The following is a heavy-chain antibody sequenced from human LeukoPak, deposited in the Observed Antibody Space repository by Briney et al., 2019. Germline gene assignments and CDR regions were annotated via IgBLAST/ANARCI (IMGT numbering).Heavy chain of an antibody. CDR1: GFTFSSYE. CDR3: ARDGDYSSSGGFGDY. CDR2: ISSSGSTI. V-gene: IGHV3-48*03. J-gene: IGHJ4*02. D-gene: IGHD6-13*01. Sequence: GGSLRLSCAASGFTFSSYEMNWVRQAPGKGLEWVSYISSSGSTIYYADSVKGRFTISRDNAKNSMYLQMNSLRAEDTAVYYCARDGDYSSSGGFGDYWGQGTLVTVSS.